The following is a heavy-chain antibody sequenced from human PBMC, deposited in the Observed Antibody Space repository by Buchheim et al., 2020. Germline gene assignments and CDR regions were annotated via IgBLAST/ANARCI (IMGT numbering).Heavy chain of an antibody. Sequence: DVQLVETGGGLIQPGGSLRLSCVASGFTVSSNYMTWVRQAPGKGLEWVAVIYIGNIAYYADSVKGRFTISRDISKNTLYLQMNNLRAEDTAVYYCARPHNSNWYDSLNYWGQGTL. CDR1: GFTVSSNY. J-gene: IGHJ4*02. CDR3: ARPHNSNWYDSLNY. V-gene: IGHV3-53*02. CDR2: IYIGNIA. D-gene: IGHD6-13*01.